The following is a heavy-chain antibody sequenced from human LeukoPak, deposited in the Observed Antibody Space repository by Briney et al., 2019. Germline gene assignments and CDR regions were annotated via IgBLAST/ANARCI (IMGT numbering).Heavy chain of an antibody. CDR3: ARDYHYGMDV. Sequence: GGSLRLSCAASGFTFSSYAMHRVRQAPGKWLEWVAVISYDGSNKYYADSVKGRFTISRDNSKNTLYLQMNSLRAEDTAVYYCARDYHYGMDVWGQGTAVTVSS. CDR2: ISYDGSNK. CDR1: GFTFSSYA. J-gene: IGHJ6*02. V-gene: IGHV3-30-3*01.